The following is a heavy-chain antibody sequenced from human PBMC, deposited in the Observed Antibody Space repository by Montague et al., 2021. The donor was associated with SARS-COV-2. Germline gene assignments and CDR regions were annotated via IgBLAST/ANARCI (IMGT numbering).Heavy chain of an antibody. D-gene: IGHD5/OR15-5a*01. CDR2: INYSGST. CDR1: GGSISRYY. V-gene: IGHV4-59*01. J-gene: IGHJ6*02. Sequence: SETLSLTCAVSGGSISRYYWSWIRQPPGKGLEWIGYINYSGSTNYNPSLKSRVTISIDTSKNQFSLKLSSVTAADTAVYYCARGGKEYVVHDYYYALDVWGQGTTVTVSS. CDR3: ARGGKEYVVHDYYYALDV.